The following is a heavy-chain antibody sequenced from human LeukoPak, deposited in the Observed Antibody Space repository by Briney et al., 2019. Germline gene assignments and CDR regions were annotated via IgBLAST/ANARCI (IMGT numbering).Heavy chain of an antibody. CDR3: ASGYYDSSGYFSPREGYYYYYMDV. D-gene: IGHD3-22*01. Sequence: GGSLRLSCAASGFTFSSHSMNWVRQAPGKGLEWVSSISSSSSYIYYADSVKGRFTISRDNAKNSLYLQMNSLRAEDTAVYYCASGYYDSSGYFSPREGYYYYYMDVWGKGTTVTVSS. V-gene: IGHV3-21*01. CDR2: ISSSSSYI. J-gene: IGHJ6*03. CDR1: GFTFSSHS.